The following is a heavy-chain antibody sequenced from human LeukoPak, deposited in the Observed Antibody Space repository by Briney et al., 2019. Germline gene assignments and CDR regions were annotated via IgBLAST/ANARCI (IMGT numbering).Heavy chain of an antibody. D-gene: IGHD3-22*01. CDR2: INHSGST. V-gene: IGHV4-34*01. CDR3: ARGPGNYYDSSGYYYANWFDP. J-gene: IGHJ5*02. Sequence: SETLSLTCAVYGGSFSGYYWSWIRQPPGKGLGWIGEINHSGSTNYNPSLKSRVTISVDTSKNQFSLKLSSVPAADTAVYYCARGPGNYYDSSGYYYANWFDPWGQGTLVTVSS. CDR1: GGSFSGYY.